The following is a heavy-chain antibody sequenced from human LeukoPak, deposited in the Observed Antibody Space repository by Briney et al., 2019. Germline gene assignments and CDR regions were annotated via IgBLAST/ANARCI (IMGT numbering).Heavy chain of an antibody. J-gene: IGHJ4*02. V-gene: IGHV5-51*01. CDR3: ARGETCSTTSCYSTFYY. D-gene: IGHD2-2*01. CDR2: ISPGDSET. CDR1: GYSFTSHL. Sequence: GESLKISCKASGYSFTSHLIGWVRPMPGKGLEWTGIISPGDSETRYSPSFQGQVTISADKSISTAFLQWSSLKASDTAMYYCARGETCSTTSCYSTFYYWGQGTLVTVSS.